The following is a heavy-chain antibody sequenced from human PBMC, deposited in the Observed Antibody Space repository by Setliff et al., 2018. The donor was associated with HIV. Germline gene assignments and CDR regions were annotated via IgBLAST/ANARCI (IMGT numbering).Heavy chain of an antibody. CDR1: GGTFSSYA. J-gene: IGHJ3*02. D-gene: IGHD2-8*02. CDR3: AGYCTGGGTCGAFEI. V-gene: IGHV1-69*13. Sequence: SVKVSCKASGGTFSSYALSWVRQAPGQGLEWMGGITPIFGTPNYAQKFQVRVTMTADESTSTAYMKLSSLRTEDTAVYYCAGYCTGGGTCGAFEIWGQGTTVT. CDR2: ITPIFGTP.